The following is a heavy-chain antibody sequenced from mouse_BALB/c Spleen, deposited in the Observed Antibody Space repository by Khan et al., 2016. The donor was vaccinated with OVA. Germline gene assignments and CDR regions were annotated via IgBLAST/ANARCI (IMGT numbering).Heavy chain of an antibody. J-gene: IGHJ1*01. V-gene: IGHV2-6-1*01. D-gene: IGHD2-1*01. CDR3: ARQVYPGYFDV. CDR1: GFSLTSYG. CDR2: IWSDGRT. Sequence: QVQLKESGPGPVAPSQSLSITCTISGFSLTSYGVHWVRQPAGKGLEWLVVIWSDGRTTYNSALKSRLSISKDNSKSQVFLKVNSLQTDDRAIYYCARQVYPGYFDVWGAGTTVTVSS.